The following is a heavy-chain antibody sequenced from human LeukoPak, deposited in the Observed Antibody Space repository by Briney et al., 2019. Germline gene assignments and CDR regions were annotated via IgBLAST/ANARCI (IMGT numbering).Heavy chain of an antibody. J-gene: IGHJ5*02. CDR3: AGHKYYNFWGSFNWFDP. Sequence: MPSETLSLTCAVYGGSFSGYYWSWIRQPPGKGLEWIGEINHSGSTNYNPSLKSRVTISVDTSKNQFSLKLSSVTAADTAVYSCAGHKYYNFWGSFNWFDPWGQGILVTVSS. V-gene: IGHV4-34*01. D-gene: IGHD3-3*01. CDR1: GGSFSGYY. CDR2: INHSGST.